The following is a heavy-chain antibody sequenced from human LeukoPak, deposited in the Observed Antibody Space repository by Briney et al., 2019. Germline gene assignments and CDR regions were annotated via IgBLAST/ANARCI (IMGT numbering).Heavy chain of an antibody. D-gene: IGHD3-10*01. CDR3: ARDRPNTGFDFDY. V-gene: IGHV3-48*02. CDR2: ITSDSGTI. CDR1: GFSFGTYS. J-gene: IGHJ4*02. Sequence: GGSLRLSCAASGFSFGTYSMNWVRQAPGKGLEWLSYITSDSGTIYYADSVRGRFTISRDNAKKSLFLQMDSLRDEDTAVYSCARDRPNTGFDFDYWGRGTQVTVSS.